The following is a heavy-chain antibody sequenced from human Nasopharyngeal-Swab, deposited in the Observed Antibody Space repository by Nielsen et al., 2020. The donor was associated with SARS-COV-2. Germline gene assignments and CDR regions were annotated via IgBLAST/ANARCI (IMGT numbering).Heavy chain of an antibody. CDR2: ISSSSSYI. CDR1: GFTFSSYS. D-gene: IGHD3-3*01. J-gene: IGHJ4*02. CDR3: AREIGSLYDFWSGYYPGFDY. Sequence: GGSLRLSCAASGFTFSSYSMNWVRQAPGTGLEWVSSISSSSSYIYYADSVKGRFTISRDNAKNSLYLQMNSLRAEDTAVYYCAREIGSLYDFWSGYYPGFDYWGQGTLVTVSS. V-gene: IGHV3-21*01.